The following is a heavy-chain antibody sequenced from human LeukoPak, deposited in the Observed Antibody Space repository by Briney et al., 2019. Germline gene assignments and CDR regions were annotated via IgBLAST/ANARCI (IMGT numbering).Heavy chain of an antibody. CDR2: LYYDDIYR. D-gene: IGHD3-16*01. Sequence: GRSLRLSCAASGFDFSNSGMHWVRQAPGKGLEWVAVLYYDDIYRYYADSVKGRFTISRDNSKNTLYLQMNSLRAEDTAIYYCAKFIGTFGGGFDSWGQGTLVTVSS. CDR3: AKFIGTFGGGFDS. J-gene: IGHJ4*02. V-gene: IGHV3-33*06. CDR1: GFDFSNSG.